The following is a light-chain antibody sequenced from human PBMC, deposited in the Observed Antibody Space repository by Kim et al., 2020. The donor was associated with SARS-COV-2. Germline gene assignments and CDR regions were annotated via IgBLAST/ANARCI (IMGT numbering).Light chain of an antibody. V-gene: IGLV6-57*03. CDR3: QSYNRDNVL. Sequence: GKTVPISCTRSSRSIHDNYVQWYQQRPGGVPTTVIYEDDQRPSGVSDRFSGSIDNSSNSASLTISGLRTEDEADYYCQSYNRDNVLFGGGTQLTVL. CDR2: EDD. J-gene: IGLJ2*01. CDR1: SRSIHDNY.